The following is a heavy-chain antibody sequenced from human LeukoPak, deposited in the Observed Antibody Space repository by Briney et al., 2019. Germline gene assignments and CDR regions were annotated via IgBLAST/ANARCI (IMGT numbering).Heavy chain of an antibody. J-gene: IGHJ5*02. CDR1: GFTFSSYS. Sequence: GGSLRLSCAASGFTFSSYSMNWVRQAPGKGLEWVSSVSSSSYIYYADSVKGRFTISRDNAKNSLYLQMNSLRAEDTAVYYCASGYYDSSGSPNWFDPWGQGTLVTVSS. V-gene: IGHV3-21*01. CDR2: VSSSSYI. D-gene: IGHD3-22*01. CDR3: ASGYYDSSGSPNWFDP.